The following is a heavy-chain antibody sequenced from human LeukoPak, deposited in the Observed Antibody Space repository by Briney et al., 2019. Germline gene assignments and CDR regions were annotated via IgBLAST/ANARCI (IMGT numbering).Heavy chain of an antibody. CDR2: IQQDGSNK. D-gene: IGHD2-15*01. J-gene: IGHJ4*02. Sequence: GGSLRLSCAASEFSFKNYWMSWVRQAPGKGLEWVANIQQDGSNKFYADSVKGRFTISRDNARNSLYLQMNSLRPDDTAVYYCARVPPRKYCSGGSCYFDYWGQGTLVTVSS. CDR3: ARVPPRKYCSGGSCYFDY. V-gene: IGHV3-7*01. CDR1: EFSFKNYW.